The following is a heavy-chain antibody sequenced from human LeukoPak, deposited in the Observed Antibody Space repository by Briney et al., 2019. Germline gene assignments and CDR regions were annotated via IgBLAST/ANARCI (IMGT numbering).Heavy chain of an antibody. D-gene: IGHD4-17*01. CDR3: ARDRGSGCDYEVDAFDI. CDR1: GSTFTSYG. V-gene: IGHV1-18*01. Sequence: ASVKLSCKASGSTFTSYGISWVRQAPGQGLEWMGWISAYNGNTNYAQKLQGRVTMTTDTSTSTAYMELRSLRADDTAVYDCARDRGSGCDYEVDAFDIWGQGTMVTVSS. CDR2: ISAYNGNT. J-gene: IGHJ3*02.